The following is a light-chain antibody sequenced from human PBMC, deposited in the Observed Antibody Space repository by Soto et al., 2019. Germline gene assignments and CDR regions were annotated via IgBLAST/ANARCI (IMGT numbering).Light chain of an antibody. CDR1: QSINRY. V-gene: IGKV1-39*01. CDR2: AAS. CDR3: QQSHSTPRT. J-gene: IGKJ1*01. Sequence: DIQMTQSPSSLSASVGDRVAITCRASQSINRYLNWYQQKPGKAPKLLIYAASSLQGGVPSRFSGSGSGTDFTLTINGLQPEDFATYYCQQSHSTPRTFGQGTKVEIK.